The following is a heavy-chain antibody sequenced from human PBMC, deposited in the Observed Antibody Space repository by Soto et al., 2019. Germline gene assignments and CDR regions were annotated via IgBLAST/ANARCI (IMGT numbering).Heavy chain of an antibody. CDR2: ISAYNGNT. CDR1: GYTFTSYG. J-gene: IGHJ4*02. CDR3: ARVLMVYAPDAYFDY. V-gene: IGHV1-18*01. Sequence: ASVKVSCKASGYTFTSYGISWVRQAPGQGLEWMGWISAYNGNTNYAQKLQGRVTMTTDTSTSTAYMELRSLRSDDTAVYYCARVLMVYAPDAYFDYWGQGTLVTVST. D-gene: IGHD2-8*01.